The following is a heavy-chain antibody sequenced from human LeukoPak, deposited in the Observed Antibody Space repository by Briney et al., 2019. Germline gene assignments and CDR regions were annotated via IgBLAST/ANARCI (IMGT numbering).Heavy chain of an antibody. CDR1: GFTFSSYT. D-gene: IGHD3-10*01. CDR3: ARGYGSGSSPMDY. V-gene: IGHV3-21*06. CDR2: ISSSSSYI. Sequence: RGSLRLSCAASGFTFSSYTMNWVRQAPGKGLEWVSSISSSSSYIFYADSVKGRFTISRDNAKNSLYLQMNSLRAEDTAVYYCARGYGSGSSPMDYWGQGTLVTVS. J-gene: IGHJ4*02.